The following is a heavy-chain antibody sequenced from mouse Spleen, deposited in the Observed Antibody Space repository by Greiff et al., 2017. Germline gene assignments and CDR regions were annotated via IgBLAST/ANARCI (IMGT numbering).Heavy chain of an antibody. Sequence: QVQLQQSGPGLVQPSQSLSITCTVSGFSLTSYGVHWVRQSPGKGLEWLGVIWSGGSTDYNAAFISRLSISKDNSKSQVFFKMNSLQADDTAIYYCARPNLHYGSSYVLDYWGQGTTLTVSS. CDR3: ARPNLHYGSSYVLDY. CDR2: IWSGGST. D-gene: IGHD1-1*01. J-gene: IGHJ2*01. CDR1: GFSLTSYG. V-gene: IGHV2-2*01.